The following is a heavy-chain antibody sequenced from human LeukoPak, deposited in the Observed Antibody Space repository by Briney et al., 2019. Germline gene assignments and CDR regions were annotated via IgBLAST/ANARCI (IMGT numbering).Heavy chain of an antibody. V-gene: IGHV4-39*07. J-gene: IGHJ5*02. CDR2: IYYSGST. CDR3: ARASGELLRINWFDP. D-gene: IGHD1-26*01. CDR1: GGSISSSSYY. Sequence: SETLSLTCTVSGGSISSSSYYWGWIRQPPGKGLERIGSIYYSGSTYYNPSLKSRVTISVDTSKNQFSLKLSSVTAADTAVYYCARASGELLRINWFDPWGQGTLVTVSS.